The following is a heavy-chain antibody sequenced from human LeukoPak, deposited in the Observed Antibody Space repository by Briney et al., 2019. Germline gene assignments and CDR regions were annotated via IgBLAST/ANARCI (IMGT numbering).Heavy chain of an antibody. CDR2: ITPDGATT. CDR1: GFNLSNYD. V-gene: IGHV3-74*03. CDR3: VRDLEWQWLA. D-gene: IGHD6-19*01. Sequence: PGGSLRLSCAVSGFNLSNYDMDWVRQAPGKGLVEVAIITPDGATTTYADSVKGRFTISRDNAKNTLYLQMDSLRAEDTAVYYCVRDLEWQWLAWGQGTLVTVSS. J-gene: IGHJ5*02.